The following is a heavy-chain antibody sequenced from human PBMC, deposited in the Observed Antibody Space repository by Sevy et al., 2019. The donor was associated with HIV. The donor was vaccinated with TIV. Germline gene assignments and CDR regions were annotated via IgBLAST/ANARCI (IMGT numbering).Heavy chain of an antibody. Sequence: GGSLRLSCAASGFTFSNAWMSWVRQAPGKGLEWVSTFSFGCGKINYADSVKGRFTISRDNSKNTLYLQMHSLRAEDTAVYYCAREGCSKPHDYWGQGTLVTVSS. J-gene: IGHJ4*02. V-gene: IGHV3-23*01. D-gene: IGHD3-10*02. CDR3: AREGCSKPHDY. CDR1: GFTFSNAW. CDR2: FSFGCGKI.